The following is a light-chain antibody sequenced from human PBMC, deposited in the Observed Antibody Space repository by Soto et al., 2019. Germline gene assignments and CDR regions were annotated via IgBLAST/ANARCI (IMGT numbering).Light chain of an antibody. V-gene: IGKV3-15*01. CDR1: QSVSSN. CDR3: QEYSSYLYT. Sequence: EIVMTQSPATLSVSPGERATLSCRASQSVSSNLAWYQQKPGQAPRLLIYGAFTRATGIPARFSGSGSGTEFTLTISSLQPGDFATYYCQEYSSYLYTFGQGTKVDIK. CDR2: GAF. J-gene: IGKJ2*01.